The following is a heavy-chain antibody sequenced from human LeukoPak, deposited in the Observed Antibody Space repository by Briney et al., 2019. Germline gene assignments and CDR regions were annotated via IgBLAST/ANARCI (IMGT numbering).Heavy chain of an antibody. V-gene: IGHV5-51*01. Sequence: GESLKISCKGSGYSFTYWIGWVRQMPGKGLEWMGIIYSGDSHTKYSPSFQGRVTISADKSISTAYLQWSSLEASDTVMYYCASARHGDYVWDYWGQGTLVTVSS. CDR3: ASARHGDYVWDY. J-gene: IGHJ4*02. CDR1: GYSFTYW. CDR2: IYSGDSHT. D-gene: IGHD4-17*01.